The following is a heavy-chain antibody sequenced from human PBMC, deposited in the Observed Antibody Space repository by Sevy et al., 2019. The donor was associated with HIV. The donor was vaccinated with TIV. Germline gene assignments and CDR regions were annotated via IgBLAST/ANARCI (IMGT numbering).Heavy chain of an antibody. CDR2: ISGSGGST. J-gene: IGHJ4*02. CDR3: AKDPDAASGSYYNVVDY. CDR1: GFTFSSYA. V-gene: IGHV3-23*01. D-gene: IGHD3-10*01. Sequence: GGSLRLSCAASGFTFSSYAMSWVRQAPGKGLEWVSAISGSGGSTYYADSVKGRFTISRDNSKNTLYLQMNSLRAEDTAVYYCAKDPDAASGSYYNVVDYWGQGTLVTVSS.